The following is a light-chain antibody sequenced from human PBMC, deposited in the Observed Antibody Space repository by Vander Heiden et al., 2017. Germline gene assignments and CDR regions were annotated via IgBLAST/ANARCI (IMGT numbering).Light chain of an antibody. J-gene: IGKJ1*01. CDR1: QNIGYF. CDR3: QQSYSSFRT. CDR2: AAS. Sequence: DIQMTQSPSSLSASVGDRVTITCRASQNIGYFLHWYQQKPGNAPNLLISAASSLQSGVPSRFSGGGSGTEFTLTITSLQPEDFATYYCQQSYSSFRTFGQGTKVEV. V-gene: IGKV1-39*01.